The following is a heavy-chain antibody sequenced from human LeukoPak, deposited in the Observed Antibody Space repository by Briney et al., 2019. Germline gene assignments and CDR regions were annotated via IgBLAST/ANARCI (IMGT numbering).Heavy chain of an antibody. CDR1: GFTFSNYW. V-gene: IGHV3-74*01. CDR2: INSDGINT. D-gene: IGHD3-22*01. J-gene: IGHJ5*02. Sequence: GGSLRLSCAASGFTFSNYWMHWVRQAPGKGLVWVSRINSDGINTSYADSVKGRFTISRDNAKNTLNLQMNSLRAEDTAVYYCARDLGQYYDTSDNWFDPWGQGTMVTVSS. CDR3: ARDLGQYYDTSDNWFDP.